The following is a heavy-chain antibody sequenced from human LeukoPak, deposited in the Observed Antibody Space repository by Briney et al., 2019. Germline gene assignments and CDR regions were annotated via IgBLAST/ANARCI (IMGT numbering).Heavy chain of an antibody. J-gene: IGHJ4*02. CDR1: GGSFSGYY. V-gene: IGHV4-59*01. Sequence: SETLSLTCAVYGGSFSGYYWSWIRQPPGKGLEWIGYIYYSGSTNYNPSLKSRVTISVDTSKNQFSLKLSSVTAADTAVYYCARADSSGYPYYFDYWGQGTLVTVSS. CDR3: ARADSSGYPYYFDY. D-gene: IGHD3-22*01. CDR2: IYYSGST.